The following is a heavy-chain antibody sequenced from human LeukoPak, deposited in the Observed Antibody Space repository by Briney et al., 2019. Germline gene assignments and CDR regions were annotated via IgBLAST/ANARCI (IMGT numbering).Heavy chain of an antibody. CDR1: GFNAYDNY. CDR3: ATSDSYHWLLGH. V-gene: IGHV3-53*01. CDR2: IFRGNK. J-gene: IGHJ1*01. Sequence: PGGSLRLSCAVSGFNAYDNYMSWVRQSPGKGLEWVSLIFRGNKHYRDSVEGRFTISRDDSQNTVHLQMNSLRAEDTAVYFCATSDSYHWLLGHWGQGTPVTVSS. D-gene: IGHD1-1*01.